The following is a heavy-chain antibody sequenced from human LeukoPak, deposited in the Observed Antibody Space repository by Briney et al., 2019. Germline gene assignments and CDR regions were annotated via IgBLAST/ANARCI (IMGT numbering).Heavy chain of an antibody. V-gene: IGHV1-2*02. CDR1: GYTFTGYY. J-gene: IGHJ5*02. Sequence: ASVKVSCKASGYTFTGYYMHWVRQAPGQGLEWMGWINPNSGGTNYAQKFQGRVTMTRDTSISTAYMELSRLRSDDTAVYYCARGPYDLWSGFNRHWFDPWGQGTLVTVSS. D-gene: IGHD3-3*01. CDR3: ARGPYDLWSGFNRHWFDP. CDR2: INPNSGGT.